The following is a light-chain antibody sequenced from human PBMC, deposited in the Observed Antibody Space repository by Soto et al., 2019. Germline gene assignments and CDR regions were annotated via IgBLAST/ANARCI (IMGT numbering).Light chain of an antibody. V-gene: IGLV2-14*01. Sequence: QSVLTQPASVSGSPGQSITISCTGTSSDVGGYNYVSWYQQHPVKAPKLMIYDVTNRPSGVSDRFSGSKSGNTASLTISGLQAEDEADYYCSSYTSSITPYVFGTGSMVTVL. CDR2: DVT. CDR1: SSDVGGYNY. CDR3: SSYTSSITPYV. J-gene: IGLJ1*01.